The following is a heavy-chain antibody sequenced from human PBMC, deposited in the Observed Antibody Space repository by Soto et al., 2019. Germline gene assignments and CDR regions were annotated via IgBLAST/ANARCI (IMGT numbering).Heavy chain of an antibody. Sequence: NPSETLSLTCTVSGGSISSGGYYWSWIRQHPGKGLEWIGYIYYSGSTYYNPSLKSRVTISVDTSKNQFSLKLSSVTAADTAVYYCARTAHDYYGSGSYYPDWGQGTLVTVSS. CDR2: IYYSGST. V-gene: IGHV4-31*03. D-gene: IGHD3-10*01. J-gene: IGHJ4*02. CDR1: GGSISSGGYY. CDR3: ARTAHDYYGSGSYYPD.